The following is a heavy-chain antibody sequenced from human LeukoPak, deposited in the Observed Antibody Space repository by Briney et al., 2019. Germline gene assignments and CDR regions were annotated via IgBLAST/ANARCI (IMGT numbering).Heavy chain of an antibody. D-gene: IGHD6-6*01. J-gene: IGHJ5*02. Sequence: SETLSLTCTVSGGSISSYYWSWIRQPPGKGLEWIGYIYYSGSTNYNPSLKSRVTISVDTSKNQFSLKLSSVTAADTAVYYCARGVGSSSSNWFDPWGQGTLVTVSS. CDR2: IYYSGST. CDR1: GGSISSYY. V-gene: IGHV4-59*01. CDR3: ARGVGSSSSNWFDP.